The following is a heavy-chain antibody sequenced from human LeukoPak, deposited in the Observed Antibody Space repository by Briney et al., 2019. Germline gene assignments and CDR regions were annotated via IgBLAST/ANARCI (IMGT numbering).Heavy chain of an antibody. V-gene: IGHV4-59*08. CDR3: ARLDCSGGSCYYFDY. CDR2: IYYSGST. CDR1: GGSISSHY. J-gene: IGHJ4*02. Sequence: SDTLSLTCTVSGGSISSHYWSWIRQPPGKGLEWIGFIYYSGSTNYNPSLKSRVTISVDTSKNQFSLKLSSVTAADTAVYYCARLDCSGGSCYYFDYWGQGTLVTVSS. D-gene: IGHD2-15*01.